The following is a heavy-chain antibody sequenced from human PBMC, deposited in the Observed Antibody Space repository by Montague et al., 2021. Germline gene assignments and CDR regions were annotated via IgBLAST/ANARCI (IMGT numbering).Heavy chain of an antibody. CDR2: ISYDGSNK. D-gene: IGHD6-19*01. J-gene: IGHJ1*01. CDR1: FFPFLRSA. V-gene: IGHV3-30-3*01. CDR3: ARSLTSGLLAEYFQH. Sequence: SLLLSFSSSFFPFLRSALPWVRPAPGKGLEWVAVISYDGSNKYYADSVKGRFTISRDNSKNTLYLQMNSLRAEDTAVYYCARSLTSGLLAEYFQHWGQGTLVTVSS.